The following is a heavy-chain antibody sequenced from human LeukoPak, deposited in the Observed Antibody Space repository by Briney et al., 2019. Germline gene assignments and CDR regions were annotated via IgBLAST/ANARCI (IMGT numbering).Heavy chain of an antibody. CDR3: ARERSHAFDI. Sequence: GGSLRLSWAASGFTFSSYAMHWVRQAPGKGLEWVAVISYDGSNKYYADSVKGRFTISRDNSKNTLYLQMNSLRAEDTAVYYCARERSHAFDIWGQGTMVTVSS. CDR2: ISYDGSNK. J-gene: IGHJ3*02. CDR1: GFTFSSYA. V-gene: IGHV3-30-3*01.